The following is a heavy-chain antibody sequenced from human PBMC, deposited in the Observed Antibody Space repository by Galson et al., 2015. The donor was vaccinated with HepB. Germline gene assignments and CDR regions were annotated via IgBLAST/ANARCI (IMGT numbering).Heavy chain of an antibody. J-gene: IGHJ3*01. CDR2: ISYDGSDT. Sequence: SLRLSCAASGFTFSSYAMDWVRQAPGKGLEWVSVISYDGSDTYYADSAKGRFTISRDNSKNTVYLQMNSLRAEDTAVYFCARKNPNGSGSFDVWGQGTMVTVSS. CDR1: GFTFSSYA. CDR3: ARKNPNGSGSFDV. D-gene: IGHD3-10*01. V-gene: IGHV3-30-3*01.